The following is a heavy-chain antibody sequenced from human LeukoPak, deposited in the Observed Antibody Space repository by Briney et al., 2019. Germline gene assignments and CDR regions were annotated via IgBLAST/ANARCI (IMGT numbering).Heavy chain of an antibody. CDR3: ARGYCSGGSCYKYYYYMDV. D-gene: IGHD2-15*01. J-gene: IGHJ6*03. V-gene: IGHV1-46*01. CDR2: INPSGTGT. Sequence: ASVKVSCKASGYTITNNWMHWVRQAPGQGLEWMGVINPSGTGTSYAQKFQDRITMSRDTSTSTVYMELSSLRSEDTAVYYCARGYCSGGSCYKYYYYMDVWGKGTTVTVSS. CDR1: GYTITNNW.